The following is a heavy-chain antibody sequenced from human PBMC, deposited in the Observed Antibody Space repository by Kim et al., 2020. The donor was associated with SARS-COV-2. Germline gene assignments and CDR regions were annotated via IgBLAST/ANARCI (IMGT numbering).Heavy chain of an antibody. J-gene: IGHJ4*02. CDR3: AGGAMTRSPYVDY. V-gene: IGHV4-34*01. D-gene: IGHD2-2*01. Sequence: YNPTPKSRGTRSVDTSKNRFSLKLSSVAAADTAVYYCAGGAMTRSPYVDYWGQGALVTVSS.